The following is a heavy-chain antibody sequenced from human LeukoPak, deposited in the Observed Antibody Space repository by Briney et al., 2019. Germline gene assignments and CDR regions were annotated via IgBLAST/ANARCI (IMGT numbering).Heavy chain of an antibody. V-gene: IGHV4-30-4*01. Sequence: SETLSFTCTVSGGSISSGDYYWSWIRQPPGKGLEWIGYIYYSGSTYYNPSLKSRVTISVDTSKNQFSLKLSSVTAADTAVYYCARGRVGDCIAPWGQGTLVTVSS. CDR3: ARGRVGDCIAP. J-gene: IGHJ5*02. CDR1: GGSISSGDYY. D-gene: IGHD6-13*01. CDR2: IYYSGST.